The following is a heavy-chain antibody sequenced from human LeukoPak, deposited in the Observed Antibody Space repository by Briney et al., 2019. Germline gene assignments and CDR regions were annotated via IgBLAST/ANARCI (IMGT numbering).Heavy chain of an antibody. D-gene: IGHD1-1*01. CDR2: IKQDGSEK. V-gene: IGHV3-7*01. Sequence: GGSLRLSCAVSGFTFSNHWMSWVRQAPGKGLEWVANIKQDGSEKYYVDSVKGRFTISRDNAKNSLYLQMNSLRAEDTAVYYCARDRAWNYFDYWGQGTLVTVSS. CDR3: ARDRAWNYFDY. J-gene: IGHJ4*02. CDR1: GFTFSNHW.